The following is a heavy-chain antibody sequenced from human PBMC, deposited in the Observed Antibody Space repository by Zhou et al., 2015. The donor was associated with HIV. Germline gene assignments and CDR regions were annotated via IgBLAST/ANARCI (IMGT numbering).Heavy chain of an antibody. CDR3: AKRIHSGKYYGLEF. D-gene: IGHD1-26*01. CDR1: IHLQNSG. CDR2: IPYDGHGR. Sequence: QLVESGEPWSSRGVPETLLFRVWIHLQNSGMHWVRQAPGKGLEWVALIPYDGHGREYVDSVKGRFSIFRDNDKKTVYLQMTNLKIEDTAIYYCAKRIHSGKYYGLEFWGQGTRVIVSS. V-gene: IGHV3-30*02. J-gene: IGHJ4*01.